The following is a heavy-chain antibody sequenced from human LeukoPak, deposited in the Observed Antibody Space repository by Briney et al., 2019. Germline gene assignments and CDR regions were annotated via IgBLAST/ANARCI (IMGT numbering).Heavy chain of an antibody. V-gene: IGHV4-39*01. Sequence: PSETLSLTCTVSGGSISSSSYYWGWIRQPPGKGLEWIGSIYYSGSTYYNPSLKSRVTISVDTSKNQFSLKLSSVTAADTAVYYCARLSIAVAGSFDYWGQGTLVTVSS. J-gene: IGHJ4*02. CDR1: GGSISSSSYY. CDR3: ARLSIAVAGSFDY. CDR2: IYYSGST. D-gene: IGHD6-19*01.